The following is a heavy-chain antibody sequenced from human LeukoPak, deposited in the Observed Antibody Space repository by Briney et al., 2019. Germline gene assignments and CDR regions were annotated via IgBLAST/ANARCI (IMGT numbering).Heavy chain of an antibody. D-gene: IGHD6-13*01. Sequence: GGSLRLSCAASGFTFSSYWMSWVRQAPGKGLEWVANIKQDGSEKYYVDSVKGRFTISRDNAKNSLYLQMNSLRAEDTAVYYCARDLTAGDYYYYGMDVWGQGTTVTVYS. CDR1: GFTFSSYW. CDR3: ARDLTAGDYYYYGMDV. CDR2: IKQDGSEK. V-gene: IGHV3-7*01. J-gene: IGHJ6*02.